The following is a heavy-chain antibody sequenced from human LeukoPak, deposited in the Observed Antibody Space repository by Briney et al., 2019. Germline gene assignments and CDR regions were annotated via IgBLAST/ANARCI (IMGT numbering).Heavy chain of an antibody. D-gene: IGHD6-19*01. CDR2: IPFDGSDE. CDR3: ARDGPTGWDY. CDR1: GFRLTTYG. J-gene: IGHJ4*02. V-gene: IGHV3-30*02. Sequence: PGGSLRLSCEVSGFRLTTYGTHWVRQAPGKGLEWVAYIPFDGSDEYYVDSVKGRFSISRDNSKNTLFLQMNSLRPEDTAVYYCARDGPTGWDYWGQGTLATVSS.